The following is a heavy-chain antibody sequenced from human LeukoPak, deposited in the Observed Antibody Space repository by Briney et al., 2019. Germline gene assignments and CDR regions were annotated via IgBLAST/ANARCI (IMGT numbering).Heavy chain of an antibody. CDR3: ASSWLTMVRGGPSQLDY. V-gene: IGHV1-3*01. J-gene: IGHJ4*02. D-gene: IGHD3-10*01. CDR2: INAGNGNT. CDR1: GYTFTSYA. Sequence: ASVKVSCKASGYTFTSYAMHWVRQAPGQRLEWMGWINAGNGNTKYSQKFQGRVTITRDTSASTAYMELSSLRSEDTAVYYCASSWLTMVRGGPSQLDYWGQGTLVTVSS.